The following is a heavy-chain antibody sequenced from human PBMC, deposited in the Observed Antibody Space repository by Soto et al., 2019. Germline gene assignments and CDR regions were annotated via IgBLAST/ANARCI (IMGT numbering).Heavy chain of an antibody. CDR3: AKLLHGFGELLPYGMDV. J-gene: IGHJ6*02. Sequence: QVQLVESRGGVVQPGRSLRLSCAASGFTVSSYGMHWVRQAPGKGLEWVAVISYDGSNKYYADSVKGRFTISRDNSKNTLYLQMNSLRAEDTAVYYCAKLLHGFGELLPYGMDVWGQGTTVTVSS. CDR1: GFTVSSYG. CDR2: ISYDGSNK. V-gene: IGHV3-30*18. D-gene: IGHD3-10*01.